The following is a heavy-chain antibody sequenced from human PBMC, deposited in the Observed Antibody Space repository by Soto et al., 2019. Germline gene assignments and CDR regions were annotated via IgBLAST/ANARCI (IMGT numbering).Heavy chain of an antibody. V-gene: IGHV3-30*18. D-gene: IGHD4-17*01. J-gene: IGHJ6*02. CDR3: AKSALRFPDYGEYADYSYGMDV. CDR2: SSSGGSTK. CDR1: GFTFSAFG. Sequence: QMLLVESGGGVVQPGTSLRLSCAASGFTFSAFGMHWVRQAPGKGLEWVAVSSSGGSTKYYGDSVQGRFTISRDNSRDTLYRQMNSLREEDAAVYYSAKSALRFPDYGEYADYSYGMDVWGHGTTVTVSS.